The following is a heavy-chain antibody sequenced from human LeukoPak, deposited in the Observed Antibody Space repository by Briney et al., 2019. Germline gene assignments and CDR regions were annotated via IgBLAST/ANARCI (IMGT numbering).Heavy chain of an antibody. D-gene: IGHD4-17*01. Sequence: SVKVSCKASGGTFSSYTISWVRQAPGQGLEWMGRIIPILGIANYAQKFQGRVTITADKSTSTAYMELSSLRSEDTAVYYCARSPEIYGDYLFDYWGQGTLVTVPS. V-gene: IGHV1-69*02. CDR1: GGTFSSYT. CDR3: ARSPEIYGDYLFDY. CDR2: IIPILGIA. J-gene: IGHJ4*02.